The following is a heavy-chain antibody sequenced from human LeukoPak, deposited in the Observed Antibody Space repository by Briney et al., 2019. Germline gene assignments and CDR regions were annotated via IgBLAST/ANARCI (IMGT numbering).Heavy chain of an antibody. CDR2: LSGSAGGT. V-gene: IGHV3-23*01. J-gene: IGHJ4*02. D-gene: IGHD3-16*02. CDR1: GITLSNYG. CDR3: AKRGVVVRVFLVGFHKEAYYFDS. Sequence: PGGSLRLSCGVSGITLSNYGMSWVRQAPGKGLEWCAGLSGSAGGTNYADSVKGRFTISRDNSKNTLFLQMDRLRAEDTAVYFCAKRGVVVRVFLVGFHKEAYYFDSWGQGAQVTVSS.